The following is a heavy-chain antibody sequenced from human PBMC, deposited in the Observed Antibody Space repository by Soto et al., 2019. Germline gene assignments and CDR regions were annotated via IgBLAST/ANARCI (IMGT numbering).Heavy chain of an antibody. CDR2: ISGSGSNT. Sequence: GSLRLSCAASGFTFSSYAMSWDRQAPGKGLEWVSAISGSGSNTYYADSVKGRFTISRDNAKNSLYLQMNSLRAEDTAVYYCARVRSGYDSPDWGQGTLVTVSS. D-gene: IGHD5-12*01. CDR3: ARVRSGYDSPD. CDR1: GFTFSSYA. J-gene: IGHJ4*02. V-gene: IGHV3-23*01.